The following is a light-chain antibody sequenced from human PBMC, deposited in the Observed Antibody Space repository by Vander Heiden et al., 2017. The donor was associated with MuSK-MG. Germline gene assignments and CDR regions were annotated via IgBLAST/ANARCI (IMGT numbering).Light chain of an antibody. Sequence: DIQMTQSPSSLSASVGDRVIITCRASQGISSYLNWYQQKPGKAPKLLIYDASSLQSGVPSRFSGSGSATDFTPTISSLQSEDFATYYCQQSYTTPITFGQGTRLEVK. CDR2: DAS. CDR3: QQSYTTPIT. J-gene: IGKJ5*01. V-gene: IGKV1-39*01. CDR1: QGISSY.